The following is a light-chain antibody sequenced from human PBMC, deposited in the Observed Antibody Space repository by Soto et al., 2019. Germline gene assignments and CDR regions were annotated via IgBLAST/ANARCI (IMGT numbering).Light chain of an antibody. CDR3: TSYTSSTPFYV. CDR1: RTDVADGYDY. Sequence: SALTQPASVSGSPGQSIAISCTGVRTDVADGYDYVSWYQQHPGQAPQLIIYDVSNRPSGVSDRFSGSKSGNTASLTISWLQAEDEAEYYCTSYTSSTPFYVFRTGTKVTVL. J-gene: IGLJ1*01. CDR2: DVS. V-gene: IGLV2-14*03.